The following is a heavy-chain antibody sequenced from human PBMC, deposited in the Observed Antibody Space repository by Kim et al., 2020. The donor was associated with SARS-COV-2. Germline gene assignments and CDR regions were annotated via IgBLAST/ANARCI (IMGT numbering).Heavy chain of an antibody. Sequence: GSLRLSCAVSGVTFSTYAMSWVRQAPGKGLEWVSGISYHGRDTDYADSVKGRFTISRDNSKNTLYLQMNSLRAEDTAVYFCAKGHITARQSWDYWGQGTLVTVSS. CDR1: GVTFSTYA. CDR3: AKGHITARQSWDY. CDR2: ISYHGRDT. V-gene: IGHV3-23*01. D-gene: IGHD6-6*01. J-gene: IGHJ4*02.